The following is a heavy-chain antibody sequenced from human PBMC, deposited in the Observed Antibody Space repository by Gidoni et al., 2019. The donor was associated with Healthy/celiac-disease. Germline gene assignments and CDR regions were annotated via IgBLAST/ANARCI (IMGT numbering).Heavy chain of an antibody. CDR3: AHSLFRHTVRGPSSGWSP. J-gene: IGHJ5*02. CDR2: IYWNDDK. CDR1: GFSLSTSGVG. D-gene: IGHD3-10*01. Sequence: QITLKESGPTLVKPTQTLTLTCTFSGFSLSTSGVGVGWIRQPPGKALEWLALIYWNDDKRYSPSLKSRLTITKDTSKNQVVLTMTNMDPVDTATYYCAHSLFRHTVRGPSSGWSPWGQGTLVTVSS. V-gene: IGHV2-5*01.